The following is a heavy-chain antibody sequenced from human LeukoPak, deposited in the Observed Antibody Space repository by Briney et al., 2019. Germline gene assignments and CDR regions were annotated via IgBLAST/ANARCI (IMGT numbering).Heavy chain of an antibody. D-gene: IGHD3-3*01. V-gene: IGHV3-9*03. CDR3: AKDIGYDFWSGLDY. CDR2: ISWNSGSI. J-gene: IGHJ4*02. Sequence: GRSLRLSCAASGFTFDDYAMHWVRQAPGKGLEWVSGISWNSGSIGYADSVKGRFTISRDNAKNSLYLQMNSLRAEDMALYYCAKDIGYDFWSGLDYWGQGTQVTVSS. CDR1: GFTFDDYA.